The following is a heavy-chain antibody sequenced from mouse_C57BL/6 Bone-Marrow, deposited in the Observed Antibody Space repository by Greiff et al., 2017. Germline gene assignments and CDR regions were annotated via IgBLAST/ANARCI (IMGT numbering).Heavy chain of an antibody. CDR2: ISSGGDYI. Sequence: EVKLVESGEGLVKPGGSLKLSCAASGFTFSSYAMSWVRQTPEKRLEWVAYISSGGDYIYYADTVQGRFTISSDNARNTLYLQMSSLKSEDTAMYYCTRDPAVVGMDYWGQGTSVTVSS. D-gene: IGHD1-1*01. CDR1: GFTFSSYA. CDR3: TRDPAVVGMDY. J-gene: IGHJ4*01. V-gene: IGHV5-9-1*02.